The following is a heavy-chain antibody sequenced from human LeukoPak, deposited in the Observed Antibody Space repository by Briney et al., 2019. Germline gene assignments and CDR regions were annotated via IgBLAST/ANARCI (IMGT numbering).Heavy chain of an antibody. CDR3: ARDVAAYYYDSSGYPDY. CDR2: ISAYNGNT. D-gene: IGHD3-22*01. J-gene: IGHJ4*02. V-gene: IGHV1-18*01. Sequence: GASVKVSCKASGGTFSSYGISWVRQAPGQGLEWMGWISAYNGNTNYAQKLQGRVTMTTDTSTSTAYMELRSLRSDDTAVYYCARDVAAYYYDSSGYPDYWGQGTLVTVSS. CDR1: GGTFSSYG.